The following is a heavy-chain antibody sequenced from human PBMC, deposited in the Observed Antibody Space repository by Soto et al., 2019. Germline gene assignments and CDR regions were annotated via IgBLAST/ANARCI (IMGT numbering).Heavy chain of an antibody. V-gene: IGHV3-9*01. D-gene: IGHD3-10*01. Sequence: GGSLRLSCAASGFTFDDYAMHWVRQVPGKGLEWVSGINWNSGSIGYGDSVKGRFAISRDNAKNSLHLQMNSLRAEDTAVYYCARDRSQYYYYYYGMDVWGQGTRVTVS. CDR2: INWNSGSI. CDR3: ARDRSQYYYYYYGMDV. J-gene: IGHJ6*02. CDR1: GFTFDDYA.